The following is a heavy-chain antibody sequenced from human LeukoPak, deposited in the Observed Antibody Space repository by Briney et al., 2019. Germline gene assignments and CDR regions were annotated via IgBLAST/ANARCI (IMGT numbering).Heavy chain of an antibody. J-gene: IGHJ4*02. CDR3: TRETSSRYFDY. CDR2: MNPNSGRT. CDR1: GYTLTSYV. V-gene: IGHV1-8*01. Sequence: GASVKVSCKASGYTLTSYVNWVRQATGRGLEWMGWMNPNSGRTGYAQNFQGRITITRNTSISTAYMELSSLRSEDTAVYYCTRETSSRYFDYWGQGTLVTVSS.